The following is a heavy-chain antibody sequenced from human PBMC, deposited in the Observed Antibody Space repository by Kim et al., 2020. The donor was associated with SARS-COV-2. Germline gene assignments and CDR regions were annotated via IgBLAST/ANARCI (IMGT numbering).Heavy chain of an antibody. J-gene: IGHJ4*02. V-gene: IGHV4-59*01. Sequence: SETLSLTCTVSGGSISSYYWSWSRQPPGKGLEWIGYIYYSGSTNYNPSLKSRVTITVATSKNQFSLKLNSVTAADTAVYYCERYSSSWYSFHFDYWGQGTLVTVSS. CDR1: GGSISSYY. CDR3: ERYSSSWYSFHFDY. D-gene: IGHD6-13*01. CDR2: IYYSGST.